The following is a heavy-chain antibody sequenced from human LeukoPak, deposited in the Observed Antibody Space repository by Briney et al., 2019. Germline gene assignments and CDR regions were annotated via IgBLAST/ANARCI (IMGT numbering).Heavy chain of an antibody. J-gene: IGHJ4*02. V-gene: IGHV3-30*18. Sequence: GGSLRLSCAASGFTFSSYGMHWVRQAPGMGLEWVAIISYDGSNKYYADSVKGRFTISRDNSRSTLYLQMNSLRAEDTALYYCAKVRVDAYVSPNDYWGQGTLVTVSS. D-gene: IGHD3-16*01. CDR1: GFTFSSYG. CDR3: AKVRVDAYVSPNDY. CDR2: ISYDGSNK.